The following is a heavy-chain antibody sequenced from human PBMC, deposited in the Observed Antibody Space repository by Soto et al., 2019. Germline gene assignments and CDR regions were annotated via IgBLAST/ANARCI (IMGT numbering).Heavy chain of an antibody. J-gene: IGHJ4*02. CDR2: INPNSGGT. CDR1: GYTFTVYY. Sequence: ASVKVSCKASGYTFTVYYMHWVRQAPGQGLEWMGWINPNSGGTNYAQKFQGRVTMTRDTSISTAYMELSRLRSDDTAVYYCARVRIQLWLPPLDYWGQGTLVTVSS. CDR3: ARVRIQLWLPPLDY. D-gene: IGHD5-18*01. V-gene: IGHV1-2*02.